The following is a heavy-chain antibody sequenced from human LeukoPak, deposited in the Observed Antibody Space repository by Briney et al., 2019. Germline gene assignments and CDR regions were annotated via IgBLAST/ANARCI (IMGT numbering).Heavy chain of an antibody. Sequence: ASVKVSCKASGYTFTGHYMHWVRQAPGQGLEWMGRINPNSGGTNYAQKFQGRVTMTRDTSISTAYMELSRLRSDDTAVYYCARGALDTGTTLYYYYYMDVWAKGPRSPSP. CDR2: INPNSGGT. CDR3: ARGALDTGTTLYYYYYMDV. J-gene: IGHJ6*03. D-gene: IGHD1-7*01. CDR1: GYTFTGHY. V-gene: IGHV1-2*06.